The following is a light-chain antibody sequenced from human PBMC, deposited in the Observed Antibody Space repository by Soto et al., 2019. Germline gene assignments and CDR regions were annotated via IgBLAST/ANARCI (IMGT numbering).Light chain of an antibody. J-gene: IGKJ3*01. CDR1: QSVSSSY. CDR3: QQYAYSPPT. V-gene: IGKV3-20*01. Sequence: ETVLTQSPGTLSLSPGERAILSCRASQSVSSSYLAWYQQKPGQAPRLLIYGASTRATGIPDRFSGGGSGTDFDLTISRMETEDFAVYFCQQYAYSPPTFGPGTKVDIK. CDR2: GAS.